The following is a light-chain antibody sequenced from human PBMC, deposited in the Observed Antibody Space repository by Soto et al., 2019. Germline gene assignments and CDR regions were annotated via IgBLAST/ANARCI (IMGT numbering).Light chain of an antibody. Sequence: SALTQPRSVSGSPGQSVTISCTGTSSDVGGYNYVSWSQQHPGNAPKLMIYDVSKRPSGVPDRFSGSKSGNTASLTISGLQAEDEADYYCCSYAGSYTYVFGTGTKLTVL. V-gene: IGLV2-11*01. J-gene: IGLJ1*01. CDR2: DVS. CDR3: CSYAGSYTYV. CDR1: SSDVGGYNY.